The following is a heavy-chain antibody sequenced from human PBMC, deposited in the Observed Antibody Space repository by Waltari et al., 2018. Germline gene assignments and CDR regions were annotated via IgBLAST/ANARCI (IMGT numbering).Heavy chain of an antibody. CDR1: GFPFRNYA. Sequence: EVQLLESGGGLVNPGGSLRLSCTASGFPFRNYAMNWVRQAPGKGLGGVSGISGSGLTTFYADSGKGRYTISRDSSKNTIFVEVKSLRMEDTAIYYCAKGRGSYCSGGSCYFDLWGQGTQVTVSS. CDR2: ISGSGLTT. V-gene: IGHV3-23*01. CDR3: AKGRGSYCSGGSCYFDL. J-gene: IGHJ5*02. D-gene: IGHD2-15*01.